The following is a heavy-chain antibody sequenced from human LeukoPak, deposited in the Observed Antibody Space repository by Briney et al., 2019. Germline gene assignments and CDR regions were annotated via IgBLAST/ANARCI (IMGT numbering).Heavy chain of an antibody. CDR2: IYYSGST. CDR3: ARLSGYCGGDPGPCALDY. Sequence: SSETLSLTCTVSGGSISSSSYYWGWIRQPPGKGLEWIGSIYYSGSTYCNPSLQSRVTIAVDTSKNRFSLNLNSVTAADTAVYYCARLSGYCGGDPGPCALDYWGQGTLVTVSS. D-gene: IGHD2-21*02. J-gene: IGHJ4*02. CDR1: GGSISSSSYY. V-gene: IGHV4-39*07.